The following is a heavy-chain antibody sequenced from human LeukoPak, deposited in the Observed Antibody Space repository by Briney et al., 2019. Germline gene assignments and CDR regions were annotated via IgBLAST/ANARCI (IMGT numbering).Heavy chain of an antibody. V-gene: IGHV1-24*01. CDR2: FDPEDGET. Sequence: ASVKVSCKVSGYTLTELSMHWVRQAPGKGLEWMRGFDPEDGETIYAQKFQGRVTMTEDASTDTAYMELSSLRSEDTAVYYCATVPTVNLAEYFQHWGQGTLVTVSS. CDR3: ATVPTVNLAEYFQH. J-gene: IGHJ1*01. D-gene: IGHD4-11*01. CDR1: GYTLTELS.